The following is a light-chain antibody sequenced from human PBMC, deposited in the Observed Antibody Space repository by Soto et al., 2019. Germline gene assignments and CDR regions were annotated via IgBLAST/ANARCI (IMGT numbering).Light chain of an antibody. CDR2: SDK. Sequence: QSVLTQPPSASGTPGQRLTIYCYGDRSNIGTNPVAWYQQLPGTAPKLLINSDKHRPSGVPDRFSASRSGASASLAISGLQSEDEADYFCGAWDSSLNGYVFGTGTKLTVL. J-gene: IGLJ1*01. CDR1: RSNIGTNP. CDR3: GAWDSSLNGYV. V-gene: IGLV1-44*01.